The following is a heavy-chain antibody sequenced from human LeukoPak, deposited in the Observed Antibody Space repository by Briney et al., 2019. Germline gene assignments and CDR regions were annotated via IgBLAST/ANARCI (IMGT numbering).Heavy chain of an antibody. CDR2: IYYSGST. J-gene: IGHJ5*02. Sequence: SETLSLTCTVSGGSISSYYWSWIRQPPGKGLDWIGYIYYSGSTNYNPSLKSRVTISVDTSKNQFSLKLSSVTAADTAVYYCARDRIAVAGDNWFDPWGQGTLVTVSS. D-gene: IGHD6-19*01. V-gene: IGHV4-59*01. CDR1: GGSISSYY. CDR3: ARDRIAVAGDNWFDP.